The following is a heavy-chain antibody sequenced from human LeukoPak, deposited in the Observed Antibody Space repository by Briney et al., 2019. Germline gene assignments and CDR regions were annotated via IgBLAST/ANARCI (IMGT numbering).Heavy chain of an antibody. Sequence: ASVKVSCKASGYTFTSYAMHWVRQAPGQRLEWMGWINAGNGNAKYSQKFQGRVTITRDTSAGTAYMELSSLRSEDTAVYYCARLKYCTNGVCYAGFDYWGQGTLVTVSS. CDR1: GYTFTSYA. CDR3: ARLKYCTNGVCYAGFDY. V-gene: IGHV1-3*01. J-gene: IGHJ4*02. CDR2: INAGNGNA. D-gene: IGHD2-8*01.